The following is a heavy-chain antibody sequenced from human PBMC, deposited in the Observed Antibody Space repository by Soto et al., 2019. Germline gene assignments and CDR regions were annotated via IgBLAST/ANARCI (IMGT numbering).Heavy chain of an antibody. D-gene: IGHD1-26*01. Sequence: SETLSLPCPVPGGSISRYYWSWNRQPPGKGLEWIGYIYYSGSTNYNPSLKSRVTISVDTSKNQFSLKLSSVTAADTAVYYCARHAGLRLLDYYYYYGMDVWGQGTTVTVSS. CDR2: IYYSGST. V-gene: IGHV4-59*08. CDR1: GGSISRYY. J-gene: IGHJ6*02. CDR3: ARHAGLRLLDYYYYYGMDV.